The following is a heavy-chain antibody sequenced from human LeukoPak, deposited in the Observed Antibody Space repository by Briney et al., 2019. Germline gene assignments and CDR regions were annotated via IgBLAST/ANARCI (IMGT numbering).Heavy chain of an antibody. J-gene: IGHJ4*02. V-gene: IGHV1-46*01. CDR3: ATRGYSYGSLVDY. CDR1: GYTFTSYY. Sequence: ASVKVPCKASGYTFTSYYMHWVRQAPGQGLEWMGIINPSGGSTSYAQKFQGRVTMTRDTSTSTVYMELSSLRSEDTAVYYCATRGYSYGSLVDYWGQGTLVTVSS. D-gene: IGHD5-18*01. CDR2: INPSGGST.